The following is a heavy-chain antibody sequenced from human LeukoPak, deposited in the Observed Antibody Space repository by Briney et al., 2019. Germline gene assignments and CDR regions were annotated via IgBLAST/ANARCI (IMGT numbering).Heavy chain of an antibody. CDR1: GYTFTSYD. D-gene: IGHD3-3*01. J-gene: IGHJ5*02. CDR3: ARGLYDFWSGYYLGCWFDP. Sequence: ASVKVSCKASGYTFTSYDINWVRQATGQGLEWMGWMNPNSGNTGYAQKFQGRVTMTRNTSISTAYMELSSLRSEDTAVYYCARGLYDFWSGYYLGCWFDPWSQGTLVTVSS. V-gene: IGHV1-8*01. CDR2: MNPNSGNT.